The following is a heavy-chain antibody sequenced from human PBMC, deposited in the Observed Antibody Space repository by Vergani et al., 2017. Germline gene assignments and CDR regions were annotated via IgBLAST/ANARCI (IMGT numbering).Heavy chain of an antibody. J-gene: IGHJ3*02. CDR1: GFTFSDYY. V-gene: IGHV3-11*01. D-gene: IGHD3-3*01. Sequence: QVQLVESGGGLVKPGGSLRLSCAASGFTFSDYYMSWIRQAPGKGLEWVSYISSSGSTIYYADSVKGRFTISRDNAKNSRYLQMNSLRAEDTAVYYCASPPIMEWLLWGDAFDIWGQGTMVTVSS. CDR3: ASPPIMEWLLWGDAFDI. CDR2: ISSSGSTI.